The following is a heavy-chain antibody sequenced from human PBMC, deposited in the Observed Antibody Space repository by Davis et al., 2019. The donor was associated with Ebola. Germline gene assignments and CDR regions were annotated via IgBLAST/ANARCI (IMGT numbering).Heavy chain of an antibody. Sequence: SVKVSCKASGGSFTSFVINWVRQAPGQGLEWKGGSNPVFGTPTYAQEFQGRVMITADESTSTAYMELSSLRSEDTAMYYCASGIGRGYTYGPPDFWGQGTLVTVSS. CDR3: ASGIGRGYTYGPPDF. V-gene: IGHV1-69*13. CDR2: SNPVFGTP. J-gene: IGHJ4*02. CDR1: GGSFTSFV. D-gene: IGHD5-18*01.